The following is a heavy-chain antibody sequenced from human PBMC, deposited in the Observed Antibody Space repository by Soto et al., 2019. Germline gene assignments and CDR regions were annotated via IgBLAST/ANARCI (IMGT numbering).Heavy chain of an antibody. Sequence: NPSETLSLTCTVSGGSISSGDYYWSWIRQPPGKGLEWIGYIYYSGSTYYNPSLKSRVTISVDTSKNQFSLKLSSVTAADTAVYYCARGFQLRFLEWLSDYYGMDVWGQGTTVTVSS. CDR3: ARGFQLRFLEWLSDYYGMDV. J-gene: IGHJ6*02. CDR2: IYYSGST. CDR1: GGSISSGDYY. V-gene: IGHV4-30-4*01. D-gene: IGHD3-3*01.